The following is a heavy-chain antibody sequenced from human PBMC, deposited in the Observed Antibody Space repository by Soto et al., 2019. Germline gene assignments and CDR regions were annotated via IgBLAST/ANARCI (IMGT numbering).Heavy chain of an antibody. D-gene: IGHD5-12*01. J-gene: IGHJ4*02. Sequence: ASVKVSCKASGYTFTSYAMHWVRQAPGQRLEWMGWINAGNGNTKYSQKFQGRVTITRDTSASTAYMELSSLRSEDTAVYYCARDVDSGYDYYFDYWGQGTLVTVSS. CDR2: INAGNGNT. CDR1: GYTFTSYA. CDR3: ARDVDSGYDYYFDY. V-gene: IGHV1-3*01.